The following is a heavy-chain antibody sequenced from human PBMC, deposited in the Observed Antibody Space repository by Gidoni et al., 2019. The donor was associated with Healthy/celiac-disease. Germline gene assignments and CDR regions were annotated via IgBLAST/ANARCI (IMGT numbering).Heavy chain of an antibody. CDR3: ARGAITVTTYRYYYGMDV. V-gene: IGHV4-34*01. D-gene: IGHD4-17*01. CDR2: INHSGST. Sequence: QVQLQQWGAGLLKPSETLSLTCAVYGGSFSGYYWSWIRQPPGKGLEWIGEINHSGSTNYNPSIKNRVTISVDTSKNQFSLKLSSVTAADTAVYYCARGAITVTTYRYYYGMDVWGQGTTVTVSS. CDR1: GGSFSGYY. J-gene: IGHJ6*02.